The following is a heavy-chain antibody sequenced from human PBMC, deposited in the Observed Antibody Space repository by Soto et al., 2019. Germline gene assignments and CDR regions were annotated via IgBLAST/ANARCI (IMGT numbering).Heavy chain of an antibody. J-gene: IGHJ6*02. CDR2: ISDSGGTT. Sequence: GGSLRLSCAASGFTFSNYGMSWVRQAPGKGLEWVSVISDSGGTTHYAASVKGRFTVSRDNFKNTLYLQMNSLRAEDTALYYCAKAADSSSYGVDVWGQGTTVTVSS. V-gene: IGHV3-23*01. CDR1: GFTFSNYG. D-gene: IGHD6-6*01. CDR3: AKAADSSSYGVDV.